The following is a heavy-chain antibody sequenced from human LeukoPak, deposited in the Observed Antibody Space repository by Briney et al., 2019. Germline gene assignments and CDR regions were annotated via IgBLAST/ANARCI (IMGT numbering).Heavy chain of an antibody. D-gene: IGHD2-15*01. J-gene: IGHJ4*02. Sequence: SETLSLTCTVSGGSISSYYWSWIRQHPGKGLEWIGYIYYSGSTYYNPSLKSRVTISVDTSKNQFSLKLSSVTAADTAVYYCASYCSGGSCRIDYWGQGTLVTVSS. CDR1: GGSISSYY. CDR3: ASYCSGGSCRIDY. CDR2: IYYSGST. V-gene: IGHV4-59*06.